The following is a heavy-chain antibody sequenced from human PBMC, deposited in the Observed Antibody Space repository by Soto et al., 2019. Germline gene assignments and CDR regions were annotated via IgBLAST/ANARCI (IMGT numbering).Heavy chain of an antibody. Sequence: SEALSLTSAVYGGSFSGYYWSWIRQPPGKGLEWIGEINHSGSTNYNPSLKSRVTVSVDASKNQFSLNLTSVTAADTAVYYCARGHGYISSWYYWGDLNPFTVPS. CDR3: ARGHGYISSWYY. D-gene: IGHD6-13*01. CDR1: GGSFSGYY. V-gene: IGHV4-34*01. J-gene: IGHJ4*01. CDR2: INHSGST.